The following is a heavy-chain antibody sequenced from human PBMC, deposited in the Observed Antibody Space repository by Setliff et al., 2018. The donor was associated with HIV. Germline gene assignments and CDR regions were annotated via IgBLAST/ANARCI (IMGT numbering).Heavy chain of an antibody. D-gene: IGHD1-7*01. CDR1: GFTFSDYW. Sequence: GGSLRLSCAASGFTFSDYWMTWVRQAPGKGLEWVANIKQDGSEKYCVDSVKGRFTISRDNAKNSLYLQMNSLGAEDTAVYYCARGDGTKYYYYYYMDVWGKGTTVTVSS. V-gene: IGHV3-7*03. CDR2: IKQDGSEK. CDR3: ARGDGTKYYYYYYMDV. J-gene: IGHJ6*03.